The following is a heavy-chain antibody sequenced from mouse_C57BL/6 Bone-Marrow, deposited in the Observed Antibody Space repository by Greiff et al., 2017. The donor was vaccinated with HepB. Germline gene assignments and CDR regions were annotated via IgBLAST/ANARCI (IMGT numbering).Heavy chain of an antibody. J-gene: IGHJ2*01. CDR1: GYTFTSYW. D-gene: IGHD2-4*01. Sequence: QVHVKQPGAELVMPGASVKLSCKASGYTFTSYWMHWVKQRPGQGLEWIGEIDPSDSYTNYNQKFKGKSTLTVDKSSSTAYMQLSSLTSEDSAVYYCARSGDDYDYWGQGTTLTVSS. V-gene: IGHV1-69*01. CDR3: ARSGDDYDY. CDR2: IDPSDSYT.